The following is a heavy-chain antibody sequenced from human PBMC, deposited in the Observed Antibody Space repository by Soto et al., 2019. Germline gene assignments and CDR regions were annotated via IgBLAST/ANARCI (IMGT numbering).Heavy chain of an antibody. V-gene: IGHV3-11*01. CDR1: GFTCSDYY. Sequence: PGGSLRLSCAAAGFTCSDYYMSWIRQAPGKGLEWVSYISSSGSTIYYADSVKGRFTISRDNAKNSLYLQMNSLRAEDTAVYYCEREVLGSTVSDYFDYWGQGTLVTVSS. J-gene: IGHJ4*02. D-gene: IGHD4-4*01. CDR3: EREVLGSTVSDYFDY. CDR2: ISSSGSTI.